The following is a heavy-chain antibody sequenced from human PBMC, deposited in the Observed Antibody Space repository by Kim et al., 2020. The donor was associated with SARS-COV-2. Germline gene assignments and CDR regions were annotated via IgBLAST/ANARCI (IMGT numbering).Heavy chain of an antibody. Sequence: VDSVKGRFTISRDNAKNSLYLQMNSLRAEDTAVYYCARSSGWLTYWYFDLWGRGTLVTVSS. V-gene: IGHV3-7*01. D-gene: IGHD6-19*01. CDR3: ARSSGWLTYWYFDL. J-gene: IGHJ2*01.